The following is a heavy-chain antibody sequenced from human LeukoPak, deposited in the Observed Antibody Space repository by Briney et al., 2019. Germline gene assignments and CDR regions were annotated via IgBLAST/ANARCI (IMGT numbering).Heavy chain of an antibody. J-gene: IGHJ6*03. D-gene: IGHD3-10*02. CDR1: GFTFSSYE. Sequence: GGSLRLSCTASGFTFSSYEMNWVRQAPGKGLEWVSYISSSGSTIYYADSVRGRFTISRDNAKNSLYLQMNSLRAEDTDVYYCAELGITMIGGVWGKGATVTISS. CDR3: AELGITMIGGV. CDR2: ISSSGSTI. V-gene: IGHV3-48*03.